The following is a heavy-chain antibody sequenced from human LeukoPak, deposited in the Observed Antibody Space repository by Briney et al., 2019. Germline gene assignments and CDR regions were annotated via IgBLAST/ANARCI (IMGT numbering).Heavy chain of an antibody. J-gene: IGHJ5*02. D-gene: IGHD2-2*01. V-gene: IGHV4-39*01. CDR1: GASITSSSYH. CDR2: VYYTGTT. CDR3: ARRGPTCTTTTCSLSRGTFGP. Sequence: SETLSLTCTVSGASITSSSYHWGWIRQSPGKGLEWIGSVYYTGTTYSNPSLESRVTISVDTSKNQSSLKVRSVTAADTAVYYCARRGPTCTTTTCSLSRGTFGPWGQGTLVTVSS.